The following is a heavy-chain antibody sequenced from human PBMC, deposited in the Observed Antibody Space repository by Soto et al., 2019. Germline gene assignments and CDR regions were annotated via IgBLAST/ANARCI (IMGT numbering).Heavy chain of an antibody. J-gene: IGHJ4*02. CDR2: ISSSSSTI. D-gene: IGHD2-2*01. CDR3: ARGAPAAIVVVPAEGLDY. CDR1: GFTFSSYS. V-gene: IGHV3-48*01. Sequence: GGSLRLSCAASGFTFSSYSMNWVRQAPGKGLEWVSYISSSSSTIYYADSVKGRFTISRANAKNSLYLQMNSLRAEDTAVYYCARGAPAAIVVVPAEGLDYWGQGTLVTVSS.